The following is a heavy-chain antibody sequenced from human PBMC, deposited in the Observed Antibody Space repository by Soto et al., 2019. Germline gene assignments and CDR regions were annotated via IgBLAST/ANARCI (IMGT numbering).Heavy chain of an antibody. D-gene: IGHD5-18*01. Sequence: GASVKVSCKASGYIFTYRYLYWVRQAPGQALEWMGWIIPYNGNTNYAQKFQDRFSITRESSLSTVYMELRSLRSDDTGMYYCARSALDDDGYHNLDPWGQGTLVTVSS. CDR3: ARSALDDDGYHNLDP. J-gene: IGHJ5*01. CDR2: IIPYNGNT. V-gene: IGHV1-45*02. CDR1: GYIFTYRY.